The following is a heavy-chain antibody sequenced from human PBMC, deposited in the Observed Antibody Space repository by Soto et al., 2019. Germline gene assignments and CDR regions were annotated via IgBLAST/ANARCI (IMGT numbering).Heavy chain of an antibody. D-gene: IGHD3-9*01. Sequence: EVQLVESGGGLVQPGGSLRLSCAVSGLTFSDNWMHWVRQAPGKGLVWVSRISSDGSTTNYVDSVKGRFTISRDNAKKTLYLEMNSLRSDDTAVYFCLNLLTGNWGQGTLVTVSS. J-gene: IGHJ4*02. V-gene: IGHV3-74*01. CDR2: ISSDGSTT. CDR3: LNLLTGN. CDR1: GLTFSDNW.